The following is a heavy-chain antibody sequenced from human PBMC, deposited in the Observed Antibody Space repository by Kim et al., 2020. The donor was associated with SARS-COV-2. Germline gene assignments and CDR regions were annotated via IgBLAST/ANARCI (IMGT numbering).Heavy chain of an antibody. CDR2: INAGNGNT. D-gene: IGHD3-3*01. CDR3: ARANIFGVVPYYYGMDV. V-gene: IGHV1-3*01. J-gene: IGHJ6*02. CDR1: GYTFTSYA. Sequence: ASVKVSCKASGYTFTSYAMHWVRQAPGQRLEWMGWINAGNGNTKYSQKFQGRVTITRDTSASTAYMELSSLRSEDTAVYYCARANIFGVVPYYYGMDVWGQGTTVTVSS.